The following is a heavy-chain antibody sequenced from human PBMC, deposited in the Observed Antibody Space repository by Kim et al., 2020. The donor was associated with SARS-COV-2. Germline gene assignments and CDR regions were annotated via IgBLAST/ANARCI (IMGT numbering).Heavy chain of an antibody. J-gene: IGHJ5*02. D-gene: IGHD6-13*01. V-gene: IGHV4-59*01. CDR1: GGSISSYY. CDR3: ARSRRQQLVRWFWFDP. CDR2: IYYSGST. Sequence: SETLSLTCTVSGGSISSYYSSWIRQPPGKGLEWIGYIYYSGSTNYNPSLKSRVTISVDTSKNQFSLKLSSVTAADTTVYYCARSRRQQLVRWFWFDPWG.